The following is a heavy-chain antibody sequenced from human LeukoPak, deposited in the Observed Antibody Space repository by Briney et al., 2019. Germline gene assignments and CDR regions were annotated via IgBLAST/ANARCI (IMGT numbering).Heavy chain of an antibody. CDR3: AGYCSSTSCSRGYYYYYGMDV. D-gene: IGHD2-2*01. CDR1: GFTFSSYA. V-gene: IGHV3-23*01. J-gene: IGHJ6*02. CDR2: ISGSGGST. Sequence: GGSLRLSCAASGFTFSSYAMSWVRQAPGKGLEWVSAISGSGGSTYYADSVKGRFTISRDNSRNTLYLQMNSLRAEDTAVYYCAGYCSSTSCSRGYYYYYGMDVCGQGTTVTVSS.